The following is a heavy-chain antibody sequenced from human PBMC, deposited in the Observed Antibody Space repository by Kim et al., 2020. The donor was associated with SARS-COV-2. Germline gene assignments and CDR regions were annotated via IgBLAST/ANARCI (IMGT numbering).Heavy chain of an antibody. CDR2: IYSGGST. CDR3: ARDAVSYGMDV. Sequence: GGSLRLSCAASGFTVSSNYMSWVHQAPGKGLEWVSVIYSGGSTYYADSVKGRFTISRDNSKNTLYLQMNSLRAEDTAVYYCARDAVSYGMDVWGQGTTVTVSS. J-gene: IGHJ6*02. V-gene: IGHV3-53*01. CDR1: GFTVSSNY. D-gene: IGHD3-16*01.